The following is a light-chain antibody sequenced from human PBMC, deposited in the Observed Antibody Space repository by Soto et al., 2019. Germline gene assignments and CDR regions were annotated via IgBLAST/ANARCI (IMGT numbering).Light chain of an antibody. Sequence: TVLTQSPGTLSLSPGERATLSCRASQTVNSDYLAWFQQRPGQAPRLLIFATSRRATDIPDRFSGSGSGTDFTLAIRRLEPEDIAVYYCHQFGYSPRTFGQGTKVDIK. CDR3: HQFGYSPRT. CDR1: QTVNSDY. V-gene: IGKV3-20*01. J-gene: IGKJ1*01. CDR2: ATS.